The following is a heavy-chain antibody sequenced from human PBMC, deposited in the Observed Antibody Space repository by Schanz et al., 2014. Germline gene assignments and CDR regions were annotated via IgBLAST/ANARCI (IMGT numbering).Heavy chain of an antibody. Sequence: QVPLVQSGAEVKKPGSSVKVSCKASGGTFSSYAFSWVRQAPGQGLEWMGTINPSGSSTTHAQKFQGRVTMARDTSTSTVYMELSRLRSEDTAMYYCARVKGGLHYGPFDYWGQGTLITVSS. D-gene: IGHD4-17*01. V-gene: IGHV1-46*01. CDR3: ARVKGGLHYGPFDY. CDR1: GGTFSSYA. J-gene: IGHJ4*02. CDR2: INPSGSST.